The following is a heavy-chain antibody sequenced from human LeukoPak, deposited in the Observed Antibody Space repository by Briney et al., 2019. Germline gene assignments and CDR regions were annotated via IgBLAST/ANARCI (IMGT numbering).Heavy chain of an antibody. Sequence: GGSLRLSCEVSGFTFSSYWMNWVRQAPGKGLEWVANIKQDGSDKYYVDSVKGRFTISRDNAKNSLYLQMSSLRAEDTAVYYCARTYRGGSGWYRPFYFDYWGQGTLVTVSS. CDR1: GFTFSSYW. CDR3: ARTYRGGSGWYRPFYFDY. D-gene: IGHD6-19*01. CDR2: IKQDGSDK. V-gene: IGHV3-7*01. J-gene: IGHJ4*02.